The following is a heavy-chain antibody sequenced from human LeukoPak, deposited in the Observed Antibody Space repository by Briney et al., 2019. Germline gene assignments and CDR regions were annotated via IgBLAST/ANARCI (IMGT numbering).Heavy chain of an antibody. Sequence: GGSLRLSCAASGFTFHDYDMSWVRQSPGKGLEWVSGINWNGDRTVYADYVKGRFTISRDNAKKSLYLQMNSLRAEDTALYYCARRDYYGSGSPDFWGQGTLVTVSS. V-gene: IGHV3-20*04. CDR1: GFTFHDYD. D-gene: IGHD3-10*01. CDR2: INWNGDRT. CDR3: ARRDYYGSGSPDF. J-gene: IGHJ4*02.